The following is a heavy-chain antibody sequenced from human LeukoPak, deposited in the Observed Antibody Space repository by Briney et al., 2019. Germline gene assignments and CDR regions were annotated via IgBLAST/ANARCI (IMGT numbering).Heavy chain of an antibody. CDR2: ISSSSSYI. Sequence: GGSLRLSCAASGFTFSSYSMNWVRQAPGKGLEWVSSISSSSSYIYYADSVKGRFTISRDNAKNSLYLQMNSLRAEDTAVYYCAREAGDCTNGVCYTNPFDYWAREPWSPSPQ. D-gene: IGHD2-8*01. J-gene: IGHJ4*02. V-gene: IGHV3-21*01. CDR1: GFTFSSYS. CDR3: AREAGDCTNGVCYTNPFDY.